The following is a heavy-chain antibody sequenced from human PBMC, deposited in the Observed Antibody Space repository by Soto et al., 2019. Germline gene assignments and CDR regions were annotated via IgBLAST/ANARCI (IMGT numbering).Heavy chain of an antibody. CDR2: ISSSSSYI. Sequence: GGSLRLSCAASGFTFSSYSMNWVRQAPGKGLEWVSSISSSSSYIYYADSVKGRFTISRDNAKNSLYLQMNSLRAEDTAVYYCARDGSDSSSWYAFDIWGQGTMVTVSS. CDR1: GFTFSSYS. CDR3: ARDGSDSSSWYAFDI. J-gene: IGHJ3*02. D-gene: IGHD6-13*01. V-gene: IGHV3-21*01.